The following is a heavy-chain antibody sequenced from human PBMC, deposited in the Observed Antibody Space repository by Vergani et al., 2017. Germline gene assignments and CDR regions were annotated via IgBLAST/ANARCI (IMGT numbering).Heavy chain of an antibody. V-gene: IGHV1-2*02. J-gene: IGHJ6*02. D-gene: IGHD3-9*01. CDR1: GYTFTGYY. CDR3: ARDPGDILTGYYPYGMDV. CDR2: INPNSGGT. Sequence: QVQLVQSGAEVKKPGASVKVSCKASGYTFTGYYMHWVRQAPGQGLEWMGWINPNSGGTNYAQKLQGRVTMTTDTSTSTAYMELRSLRSDDTAVYYCARDPGDILTGYYPYGMDVWGQGTTVTVSS.